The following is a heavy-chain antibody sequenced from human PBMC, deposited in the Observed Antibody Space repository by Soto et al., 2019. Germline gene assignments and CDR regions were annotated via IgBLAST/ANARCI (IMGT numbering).Heavy chain of an antibody. CDR1: GGSISSSNW. D-gene: IGHD2-2*01. Sequence: LSLTCAVSGGSISSSNWWSWVRQPPGKGLEWIGEIYHSGSTNYNPSLKSRVTISVDKSKNQFSLKLSSVTAADTAVYYCARAVRDVVVPAAISRGDWFDPWGQGTLVTVSS. CDR3: ARAVRDVVVPAAISRGDWFDP. J-gene: IGHJ5*02. CDR2: IYHSGST. V-gene: IGHV4-4*02.